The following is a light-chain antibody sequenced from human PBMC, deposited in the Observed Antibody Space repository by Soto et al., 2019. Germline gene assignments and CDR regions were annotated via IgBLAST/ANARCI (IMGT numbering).Light chain of an antibody. V-gene: IGLV2-23*01. CDR3: CSYAGSSTSYV. CDR1: SSDVGSYNL. CDR2: EGS. J-gene: IGLJ1*01. Sequence: QSALTQPASLSGSPGQAITISCTGTSSDVGSYNLVSWYQQHPGKAPKLMIYEGSKRPSGVSNRFSGSKSGNTASLTISGLQAEAEADYYCCSYAGSSTSYVFGTGPKVTVL.